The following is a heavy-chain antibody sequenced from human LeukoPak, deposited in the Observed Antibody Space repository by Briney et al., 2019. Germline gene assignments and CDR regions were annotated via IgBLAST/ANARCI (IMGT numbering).Heavy chain of an antibody. D-gene: IGHD4-23*01. CDR1: GFTFTSSA. CDR2: IVVGSGNT. Sequence: SVKVSCKASGFTFTSSAIQWVRQARGQHLEWIGWIVVGSGNTNYAQKFQERVTITRDMSTSTAYMELSSLRSEDTAVYYCAATTMVVMGGVYYGMDVWGQGTTVTVSS. J-gene: IGHJ6*02. V-gene: IGHV1-58*02. CDR3: AATTMVVMGGVYYGMDV.